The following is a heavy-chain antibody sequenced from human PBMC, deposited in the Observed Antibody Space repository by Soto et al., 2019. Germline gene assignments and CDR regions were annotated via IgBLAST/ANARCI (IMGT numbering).Heavy chain of an antibody. CDR1: GFTFSSYG. CDR2: ISYDGSNK. D-gene: IGHD3-10*01. V-gene: IGHV3-30*03. Sequence: QVQLVESGGGVVQPGRSLRLSCAASGFTFSSYGMHWVRQAPGKGLEWVAVISYDGSNKYYADSVKGRFTISRDNSKNTLQLQRNSLGAEDTAVYYCAPWCGACDWWGQGTLVTVSS. J-gene: IGHJ4*02. CDR3: APWCGACDW.